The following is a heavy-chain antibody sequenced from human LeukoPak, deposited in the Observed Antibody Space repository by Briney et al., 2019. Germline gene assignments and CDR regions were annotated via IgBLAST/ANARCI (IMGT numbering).Heavy chain of an antibody. J-gene: IGHJ4*02. Sequence: GRSLRLSCAASGFTFSSYAMHWVRQAPGKGLEWVAVISYDGSNKYYADSVKGRFTISRDDSKNTLYLQMNGLRAEDTAVYYCARDPRQYSSGWYYFDYWGQGTLVTVSS. V-gene: IGHV3-30-3*01. CDR2: ISYDGSNK. CDR1: GFTFSSYA. CDR3: ARDPRQYSSGWYYFDY. D-gene: IGHD6-19*01.